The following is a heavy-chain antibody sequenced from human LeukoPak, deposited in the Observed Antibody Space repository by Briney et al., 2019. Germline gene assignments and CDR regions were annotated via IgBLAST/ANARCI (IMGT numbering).Heavy chain of an antibody. V-gene: IGHV1-3*01. CDR1: GYTFTSYA. J-gene: IGHJ4*02. Sequence: ASVKVSCKASGYTFTSYAMHWVRQAPGQRLEWMGWINAGNGNTKYSQKFQGRVTITRDTSASTAYMELSSLRSEDTAVYYCARDSPVPAATQGYFDYWGQGTLVTVSS. CDR2: INAGNGNT. CDR3: ARDSPVPAATQGYFDY. D-gene: IGHD2-2*01.